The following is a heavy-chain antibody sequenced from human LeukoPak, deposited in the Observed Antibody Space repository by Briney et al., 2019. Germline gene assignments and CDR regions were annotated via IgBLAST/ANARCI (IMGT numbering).Heavy chain of an antibody. D-gene: IGHD4-23*01. CDR1: GGALRSYA. CDR2: INPSGGST. J-gene: IGHJ5*02. Sequence: ASVKVSCKASGGALRSYAISWLRQAPGQGLEWMGIINPSGGSTSYAQKFQGRVTMTRDTSTSTVYMELSSLRSEDTAVYYCARDESPTVVTSWFDPWGQGTLVTVSS. V-gene: IGHV1-46*01. CDR3: ARDESPTVVTSWFDP.